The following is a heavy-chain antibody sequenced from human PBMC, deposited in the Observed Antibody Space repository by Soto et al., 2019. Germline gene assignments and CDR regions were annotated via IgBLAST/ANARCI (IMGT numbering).Heavy chain of an antibody. J-gene: IGHJ4*02. Sequence: PSETLSLTCAVYGGSFSGYYWSWIRQPPGKGLEWIGEINHSGSTNYNPSLKSRVTISVDTSKNQFSLKLSSVTAADTAVYYCARGRTTVVNFDYWGQGTLVTVPQ. CDR3: ARGRTTVVNFDY. CDR1: GGSFSGYY. D-gene: IGHD4-4*01. CDR2: INHSGST. V-gene: IGHV4-34*01.